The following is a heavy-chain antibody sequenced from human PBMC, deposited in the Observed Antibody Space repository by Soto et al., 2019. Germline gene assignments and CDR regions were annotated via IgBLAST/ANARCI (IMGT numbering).Heavy chain of an antibody. D-gene: IGHD6-13*01. CDR3: ARAGQLGALDY. CDR2: IGTAGDT. CDR1: GFTFSSYD. V-gene: IGHV3-13*01. Sequence: EVQLVESGGGLVQPGGSLRLSCAASGFTFSSYDMHWVRQATGKGLEWVSAIGTAGDTYYPGSVKGRFTISRENAKNSVYLQMNSLRAEDTAVYYCARAGQLGALDYWGQGTLVTVSS. J-gene: IGHJ4*02.